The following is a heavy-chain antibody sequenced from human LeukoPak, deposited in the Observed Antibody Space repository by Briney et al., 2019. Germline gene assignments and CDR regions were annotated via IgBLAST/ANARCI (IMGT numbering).Heavy chain of an antibody. V-gene: IGHV4-59*01. D-gene: IGHD6-19*01. CDR1: DGSISSYY. CDR3: AKERGLVAGYAFDI. CDR2: THYSESA. J-gene: IGHJ3*02. Sequence: SEPLSLTCTLSDGSISSYYWTWIRQPPGKGLEWIGYTHYSESANYNPSLESRVTISVEAPKNQFSLRLSSVTAADTAVYYCAKERGLVAGYAFDIWGQGTMVTVSS.